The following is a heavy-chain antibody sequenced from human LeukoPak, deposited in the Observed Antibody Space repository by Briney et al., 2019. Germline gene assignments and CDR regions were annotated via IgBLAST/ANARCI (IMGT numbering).Heavy chain of an antibody. D-gene: IGHD4-23*01. CDR2: ISYDGSNK. Sequence: PGGSLRLSCAASGFTFSNYAVHWVRQAPGKGLEWVAFISYDGSNKYYADSVKGRFTISRDNSQNTLYLQMSSLRAEDTAVYYCARAPTRDTSGGNHIFDYWGQGTPVTVSS. CDR1: GFTFSNYA. J-gene: IGHJ4*02. V-gene: IGHV3-30*04. CDR3: ARAPTRDTSGGNHIFDY.